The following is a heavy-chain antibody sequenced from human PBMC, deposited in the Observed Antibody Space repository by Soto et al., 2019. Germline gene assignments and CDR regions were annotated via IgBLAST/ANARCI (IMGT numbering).Heavy chain of an antibody. V-gene: IGHV4-4*02. CDR1: GASIISNNW. D-gene: IGHD5-12*01. J-gene: IGHJ6*02. CDR2: IHYSGVT. CDR3: ARGGLGYTGVDLEAYHTLDV. Sequence: QVQLQESGPGLVKPSGTLSLTCAVSGASIISNNWWSWVRQSPGRGLECIGEIHYSGVTNDNPSLTSRLSISLDKSKNQCSLTLRSATAADTAVYYCARGGLGYTGVDLEAYHTLDVWCPGTAVTVSS.